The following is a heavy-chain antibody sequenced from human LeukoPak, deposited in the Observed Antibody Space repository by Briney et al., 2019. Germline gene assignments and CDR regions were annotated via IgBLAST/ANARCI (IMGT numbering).Heavy chain of an antibody. CDR1: GGSISSYY. Sequence: TSETLSLTCTVSGGSISSYYWSWIRQPAGKGLEWIGRIYTSGSTNYNPSLKSRVTMSVDTSKNQFSLKLSSVTAADTAVYYCARESSGWSGYYYGMDVWGQGTTVTVSS. CDR3: ARESSGWSGYYYGMDV. CDR2: IYTSGST. D-gene: IGHD6-19*01. V-gene: IGHV4-4*07. J-gene: IGHJ6*02.